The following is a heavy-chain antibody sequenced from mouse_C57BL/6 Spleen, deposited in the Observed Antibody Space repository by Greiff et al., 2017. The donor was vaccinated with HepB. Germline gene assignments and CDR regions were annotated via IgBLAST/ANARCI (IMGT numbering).Heavy chain of an antibody. Sequence: VQLQQSGAELVRPGASVKLSCTASGFNIKDDYMHWVKQRPEQGLEWSGWIDPENGDTEYASKFQGKATITADTSSNTAYLQLSSLTSEDTAVYYCTTPSTTVVAPFDYWGQGTTLTVSS. CDR2: IDPENGDT. CDR3: TTPSTTVVAPFDY. CDR1: GFNIKDDY. V-gene: IGHV14-4*01. D-gene: IGHD1-1*01. J-gene: IGHJ2*01.